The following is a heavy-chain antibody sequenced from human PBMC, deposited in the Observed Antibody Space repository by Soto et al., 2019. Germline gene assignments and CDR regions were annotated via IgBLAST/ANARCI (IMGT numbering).Heavy chain of an antibody. V-gene: IGHV4-30-2*01. Sequence: QLQLQESGSGLVKPSQTLSLTCAVSGGSISSGGYSWSWIRQPPGKGLEWIGYIYHSGSTYYNPSLKRPVTISVDRSKNQFSLKLSSVTPADTAVYYGVIVEDYFHSSGYFYLWGRGTLVTVSS. CDR1: GGSISSGGYS. CDR3: VIVEDYFHSSGYFYL. J-gene: IGHJ2*01. CDR2: IYHSGST. D-gene: IGHD3-22*01.